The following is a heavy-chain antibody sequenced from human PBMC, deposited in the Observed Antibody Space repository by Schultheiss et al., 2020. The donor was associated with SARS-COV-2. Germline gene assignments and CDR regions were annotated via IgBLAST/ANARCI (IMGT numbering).Heavy chain of an antibody. CDR1: GFTFSSYG. D-gene: IGHD2/OR15-2a*01. V-gene: IGHV3-30*02. J-gene: IGHJ6*02. Sequence: GGSLRLSCAASGFTFSSYGMHWVRQAPGKGLEWVAVIWYDGSNKYYADSVKGRFTISRDNSKNTLYLQMNSLRAEDTAVYYCTTDFFSGGMDVWGQGTTVTVSS. CDR2: IWYDGSNK. CDR3: TTDFFSGGMDV.